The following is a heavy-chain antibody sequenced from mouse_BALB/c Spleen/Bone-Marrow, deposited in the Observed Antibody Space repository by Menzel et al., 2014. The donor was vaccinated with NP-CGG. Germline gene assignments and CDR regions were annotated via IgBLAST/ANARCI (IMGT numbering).Heavy chain of an antibody. CDR3: AKQDYYRYGYAMDY. CDR1: GFSLTSYG. D-gene: IGHD2-14*01. CDR2: IWGDGST. V-gene: IGHV2-3*01. Sequence: EQRAESGTGLVAPSQSLSITCTVSGFSLTSYGVSWVRQSPGKGLEWLGVIWGDGSTNYHSALISRLSISKDNSKSQVFIKLSSLQTDDTATYYCAKQDYYRYGYAMDYWGQGTSVTVSS. J-gene: IGHJ4*01.